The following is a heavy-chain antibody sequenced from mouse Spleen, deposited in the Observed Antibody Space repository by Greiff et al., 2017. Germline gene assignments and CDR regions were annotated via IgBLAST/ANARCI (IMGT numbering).Heavy chain of an antibody. CDR1: GYTFTSYW. CDR3: AREGYGDYDEGYAMDY. J-gene: IGHJ4*01. Sequence: QVQLQQPGTELVKPGASVKLSCKASGYTFTSYWMHWVKQRPGQGLEWIGNINPSNGGTNYNEKFKSKATLTVDKSSSTAYMQLSSLTSEDSAVYYCAREGYGDYDEGYAMDYWGQGTSVTVSS. CDR2: INPSNGGT. V-gene: IGHV1-53*01. D-gene: IGHD2-13*01.